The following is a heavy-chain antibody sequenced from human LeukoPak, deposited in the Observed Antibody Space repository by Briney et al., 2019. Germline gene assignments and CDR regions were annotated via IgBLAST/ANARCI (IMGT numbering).Heavy chain of an antibody. D-gene: IGHD3-22*01. CDR1: GFTFSSYG. CDR2: ISYDGSNK. V-gene: IGHV3-30*18. Sequence: GGSLRLSCAASGFTFSSYGMHWVRQAPGKGLEWVAVISYDGSNKYYADSVKGRFTISRDNSKNTLYLQMNSLRAEDTAVYYCAEEGYYYNSSGYNYYYGMDVWGEGTTVTVSS. CDR3: AEEGYYYNSSGYNYYYGMDV. J-gene: IGHJ6*04.